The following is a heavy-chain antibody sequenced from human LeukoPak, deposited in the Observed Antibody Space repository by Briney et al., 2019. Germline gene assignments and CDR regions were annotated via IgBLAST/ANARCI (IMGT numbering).Heavy chain of an antibody. CDR1: GYDFSIYT. D-gene: IGHD6-6*01. J-gene: IGHJ5*02. V-gene: IGHV1-8*03. Sequence: EASVKVSCKPSGYDFSIYTLNWVRQVPGQGPEWMGWMNPNSGNTGYAQKFQGRVTFSRNTSITTAYMELSSLRSEDTAVYYCARAIRADRRGSWFDPWGQGTLVTVSS. CDR2: MNPNSGNT. CDR3: ARAIRADRRGSWFDP.